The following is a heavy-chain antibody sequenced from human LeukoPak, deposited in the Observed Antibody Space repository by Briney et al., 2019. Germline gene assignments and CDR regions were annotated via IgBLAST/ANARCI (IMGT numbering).Heavy chain of an antibody. CDR2: INHSGST. J-gene: IGHJ6*03. Sequence: SETLSLTCAVYGGSFSGYYWSWIRQPPGKGLEWIGEINHSGSTNYNPSLKSRVTISVDTSKNQFSLKLSSVTAADTAVYYCARTVYCTNGVCFYYYYYMDVWGKGTTVTVSS. V-gene: IGHV4-34*01. CDR3: ARTVYCTNGVCFYYYYYMDV. CDR1: GGSFSGYY. D-gene: IGHD2-8*01.